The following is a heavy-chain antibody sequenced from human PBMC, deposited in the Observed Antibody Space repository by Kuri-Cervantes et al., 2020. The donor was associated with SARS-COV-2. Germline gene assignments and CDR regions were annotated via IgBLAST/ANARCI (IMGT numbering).Heavy chain of an antibody. CDR3: ARGSSSWDFDY. V-gene: IGHV4-59*01. Sequence: SETLSLTCTVSGGSISSYYWSWIRQPPGKGLEWVGYIYYSGSTNYNPSLKSRVTISVDTSKNQFSLKLSSVTAADTAAYYCARGSSSWDFDYWGQGTLVTVSS. CDR2: IYYSGST. D-gene: IGHD6-13*01. J-gene: IGHJ4*02. CDR1: GGSISSYY.